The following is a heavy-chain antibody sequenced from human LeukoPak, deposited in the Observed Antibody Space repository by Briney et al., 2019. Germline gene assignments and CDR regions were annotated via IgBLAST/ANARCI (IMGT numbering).Heavy chain of an antibody. CDR1: GFTFSNYS. CDR2: ISSSSSYI. J-gene: IGHJ4*02. D-gene: IGHD1-26*01. V-gene: IGHV3-21*01. Sequence: GGSLRLSCAASGFTFSNYSMNWVRQAPGKGLEWVSSISSSSSYIYYADSVKGRFTISRDNAKNSLYLQMNSLRAEDTAVYYCARAPRVGAKDYWGQGTLLTVSS. CDR3: ARAPRVGAKDY.